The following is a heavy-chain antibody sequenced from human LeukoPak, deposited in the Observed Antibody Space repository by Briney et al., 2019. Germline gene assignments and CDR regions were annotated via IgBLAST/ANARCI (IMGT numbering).Heavy chain of an antibody. CDR3: ASDCSGGSCYGAFDI. CDR1: GGSIDSTNW. J-gene: IGHJ3*02. CDR2: IYDSGST. V-gene: IGHV4/OR15-8*01. D-gene: IGHD2-15*01. Sequence: ASETLSLTCDVSGGSIDSTNWWNWVRQPPGKGLEWIGYIYDSGSTYYNPSLKSRITISVDTSENRFSLKLSSVTATDTAVYYCASDCSGGSCYGAFDIWGQGTMVTVSS.